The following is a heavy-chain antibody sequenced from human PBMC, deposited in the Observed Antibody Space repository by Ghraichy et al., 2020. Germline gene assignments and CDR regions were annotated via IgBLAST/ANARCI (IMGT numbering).Heavy chain of an antibody. CDR2: IKRKSDGETT. CDR3: TSDTEASSSYAHDY. CDR1: GLTFSDTW. D-gene: IGHD3-16*01. Sequence: GGSLRLSCAVSGLTFSDTWMSWVRQTPGKGREWVGRIKRKSDGETTSYAAPVKGRFSIARDDSKSTLYLQMDSLKTEDTGVYYCTSDTEASSSYAHDYWGQGTLVTVSS. J-gene: IGHJ4*02. V-gene: IGHV3-15*06.